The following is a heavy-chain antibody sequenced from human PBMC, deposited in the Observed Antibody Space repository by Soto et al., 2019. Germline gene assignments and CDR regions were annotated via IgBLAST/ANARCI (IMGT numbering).Heavy chain of an antibody. D-gene: IGHD3-10*01. CDR1: GYSFTSYW. J-gene: IGHJ3*02. CDR3: ARHKSRLGGAFDI. V-gene: IGHV5-51*01. Sequence: PGESLKISCKGSGYSFTSYWIGWVRQIPGKGLEWMGIIYPGDSDTRYSPSFQGQVTISADKSISTAYLQWSSLKASDTAMYYCARHKSRLGGAFDIWGQGKMVTVSS. CDR2: IYPGDSDT.